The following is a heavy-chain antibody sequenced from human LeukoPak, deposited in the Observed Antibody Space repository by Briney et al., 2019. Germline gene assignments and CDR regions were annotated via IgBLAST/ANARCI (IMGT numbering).Heavy chain of an antibody. V-gene: IGHV3-21*01. CDR1: GFTFSSYS. CDR2: ISSSSSYI. D-gene: IGHD1-1*01. CDR3: AREPMTGIDY. J-gene: IGHJ4*02. Sequence: PGGSLRLSCAASGFTFSSYSLNWVRQAPGKGLEWVSSISSSSSYIYYADSVKGRFTISRDNAKNSLYLQMNSLRAEDTAVYYCAREPMTGIDYWGQGTLVTVSS.